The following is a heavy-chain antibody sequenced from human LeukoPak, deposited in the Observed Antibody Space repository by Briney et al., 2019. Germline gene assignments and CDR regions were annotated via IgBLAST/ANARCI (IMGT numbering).Heavy chain of an antibody. CDR1: GFTVSSNY. D-gene: IGHD5-24*01. Sequence: GGSLRLSCVASGFTVSSNYMSWVRQAPGKGLEWVSIIYSGGSTYYADSVKGRFTISRDNSKNTLYLQMNSLRAEDTAVYYCAREMATMKSRYFDYWGQGTLVTVSS. V-gene: IGHV3-53*01. CDR3: AREMATMKSRYFDY. CDR2: IYSGGST. J-gene: IGHJ4*02.